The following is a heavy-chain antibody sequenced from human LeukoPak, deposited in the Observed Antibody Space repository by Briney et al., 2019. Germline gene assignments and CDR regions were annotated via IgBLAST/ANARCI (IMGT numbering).Heavy chain of an antibody. CDR2: ISGSGGST. Sequence: GGSLRLSCAASGFTFSSYAMSWVRQAPGKGLEWVSGISGSGGSTYYADSVKGRFTISRDNSKNTLYLQMNSLRAEDTAVYYCARDASYYYDSSGYPAENWFDPWGQGTLVTVSS. CDR1: GFTFSSYA. J-gene: IGHJ5*02. CDR3: ARDASYYYDSSGYPAENWFDP. D-gene: IGHD3-22*01. V-gene: IGHV3-23*01.